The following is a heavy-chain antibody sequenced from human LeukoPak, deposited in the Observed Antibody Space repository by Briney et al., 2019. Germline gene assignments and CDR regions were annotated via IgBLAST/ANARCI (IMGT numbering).Heavy chain of an antibody. J-gene: IGHJ3*02. CDR1: GGSISSSSYY. D-gene: IGHD2-15*01. CDR2: IYYSGST. Sequence: SETLSLTCTVSGGSISSSSYYWGWIRQPPGKGLEWIGSIYYSGSTYYNPSLKGRVTISVDTSKNQFSLKLSSVTAADTAVYYCARDPPERWWEHGGAFDIWGQGIMVTVSS. CDR3: ARDPPERWWEHGGAFDI. V-gene: IGHV4-39*07.